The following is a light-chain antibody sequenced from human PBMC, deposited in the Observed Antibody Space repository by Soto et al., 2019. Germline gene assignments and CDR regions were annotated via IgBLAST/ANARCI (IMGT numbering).Light chain of an antibody. Sequence: QSVLTQPASVPGTPGQSITISCTGTNSNVGAYSYVSWYQQYPGKAPKLLIYDVGARPSGISDRFSGSKSGNTASLTISGLQAEDEADYYCSSYTAFTTYVFGSGTKVTVL. CDR2: DVG. CDR1: NSNVGAYSY. V-gene: IGLV2-14*03. J-gene: IGLJ1*01. CDR3: SSYTAFTTYV.